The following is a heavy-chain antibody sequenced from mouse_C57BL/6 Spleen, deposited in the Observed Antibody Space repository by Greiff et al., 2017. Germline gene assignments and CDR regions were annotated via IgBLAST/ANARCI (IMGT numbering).Heavy chain of an antibody. J-gene: IGHJ4*01. CDR3: ARRGTTGPMDY. D-gene: IGHD1-1*01. CDR2: ISGGGGNT. Sequence: DVMLVESGGGLVKPGGSLKLSCAASGFTFSSYTMSWVRQTPEKRLEWVATISGGGGNTYYPDSVKGRFTISRDNAKNTLYLQMSSLRSEDTALYYCARRGTTGPMDYWGQGTSVTVSS. CDR1: GFTFSSYT. V-gene: IGHV5-9*01.